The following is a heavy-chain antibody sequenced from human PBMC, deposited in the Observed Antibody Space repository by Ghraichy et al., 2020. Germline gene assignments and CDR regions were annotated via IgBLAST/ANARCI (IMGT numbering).Heavy chain of an antibody. J-gene: IGHJ6*03. CDR3: ARDHLQPPNYYDFWSLDMDV. V-gene: IGHV3-30-3*01. CDR1: GFTFSSYA. Sequence: GGSLRLSCAASGFTFSSYAMHWVRQAPGKGLEWVAVISYDGSNKYYADSVKGRFTISRDNSKNTLYLQMNSLRAEDTAVYYCARDHLQPPNYYDFWSLDMDVWGKGTTVTVSS. CDR2: ISYDGSNK. D-gene: IGHD3-3*01.